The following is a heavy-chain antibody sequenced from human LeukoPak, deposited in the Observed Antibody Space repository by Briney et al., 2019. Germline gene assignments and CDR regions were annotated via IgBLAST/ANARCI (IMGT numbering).Heavy chain of an antibody. V-gene: IGHV3-20*04. J-gene: IGHJ5*02. CDR3: AREIAWNPGNWFDP. CDR1: GFTFDDYG. D-gene: IGHD1-1*01. Sequence: GGSLRLSCAASGFTFDDYGMSWVRQAPGKGLEWVSGINWNGGSTGYADSVKGRFTISRDNAKNSLYLQMNSLRAEDTALYYCAREIAWNPGNWFDPWGQGTLVTVSS. CDR2: INWNGGST.